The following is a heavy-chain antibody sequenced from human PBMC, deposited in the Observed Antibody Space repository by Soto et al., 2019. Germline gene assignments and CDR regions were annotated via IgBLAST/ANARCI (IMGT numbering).Heavy chain of an antibody. D-gene: IGHD2-21*02. CDR2: IKRDGTVT. CDR1: GFTFSAFW. J-gene: IGHJ3*01. Sequence: EVQLVESGGGLVQPGESLRLSCAASGFTFSAFWMTWLRQAPGKGLEWVANIKRDGTVTHYGDSVEGRCTLSRDNAQNSLFLQLNSLRPEDTAMYYCSRDLSPPGDFFYDAFDVWGQGTVVTVSS. V-gene: IGHV3-7*04. CDR3: SRDLSPPGDFFYDAFDV.